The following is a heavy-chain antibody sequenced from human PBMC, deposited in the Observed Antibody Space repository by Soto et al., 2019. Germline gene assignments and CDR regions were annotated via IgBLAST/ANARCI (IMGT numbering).Heavy chain of an antibody. CDR2: IYYSGSA. CDR3: ARWAINYYYYMDV. D-gene: IGHD3-9*01. Sequence: PXETLSLTCTVSGGSISSYYWTWIRQPPGMGLEWIGYIYYSGSANYNPSLKSRVTLSVDTSKNQFSLKLSSVTAADTAVYYCARWAINYYYYMDVWGKGTTVTVSS. CDR1: GGSISSYY. V-gene: IGHV4-59*08. J-gene: IGHJ6*03.